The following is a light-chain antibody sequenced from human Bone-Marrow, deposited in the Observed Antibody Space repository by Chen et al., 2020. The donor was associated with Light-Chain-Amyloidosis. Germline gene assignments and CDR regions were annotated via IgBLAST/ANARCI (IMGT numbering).Light chain of an antibody. V-gene: IGLV6-57*01. Sequence: NFTLTQPHSVPESPGKTVIISCTRSSRSIATNYVQWYPQRPGSSPTTVIYEDDQRPSGVPDRFSGSIDRSSNAASLTISGLKTEDEADYYCQSYQGSSQGVFGGGTKLTVL. J-gene: IGLJ3*02. CDR2: EDD. CDR1: SRSIATNY. CDR3: QSYQGSSQGV.